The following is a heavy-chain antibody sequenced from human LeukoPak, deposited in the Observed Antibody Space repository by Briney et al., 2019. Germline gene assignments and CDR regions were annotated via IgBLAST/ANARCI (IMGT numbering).Heavy chain of an antibody. V-gene: IGHV4-4*07. J-gene: IGHJ4*02. D-gene: IGHD4-17*01. CDR1: GGSIGSYY. CDR2: IYTSGST. Sequence: SETLSLTCTVSGGSIGSYYWSWIRQPAGKGLEWIGRIYTSGSTNYNPSLKSRVTMSVDTSKNQFSLKLSSVTAADTAVYYCARDPTLYGDYSFDYWGQGTLVTVSS. CDR3: ARDPTLYGDYSFDY.